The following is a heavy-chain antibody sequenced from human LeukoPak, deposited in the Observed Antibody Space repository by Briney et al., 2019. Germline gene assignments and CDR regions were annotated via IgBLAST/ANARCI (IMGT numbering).Heavy chain of an antibody. CDR1: SVSISSYY. CDR3: ARGPTRYYFDC. V-gene: IGHV4-59*01. CDR2: IFYRGST. Sequence: SETLSLTCTVSSVSISSYYWSWIRQPPGKGLEWIGYIFYRGSTNYNPSLKSRVTISVDTSKTQFSLGRSSVTAADTAVYYCARGPTRYYFDCWGQGTLVTVSS. D-gene: IGHD4-17*01. J-gene: IGHJ4*02.